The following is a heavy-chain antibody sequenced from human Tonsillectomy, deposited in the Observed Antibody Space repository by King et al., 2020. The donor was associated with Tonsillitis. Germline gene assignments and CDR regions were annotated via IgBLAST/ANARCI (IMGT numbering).Heavy chain of an antibody. CDR3: AREGVCSGGSCYRAFDI. CDR2: ISSSASTT. Sequence: QLVQSGGGMVKPRGSLRLSCAASGFTFSDYYMSWIRQAPGKGLEWFAYISSSASTTYYADSVKGRFTISRDNAKNSLYLQMNSLRAEDTAVYYCAREGVCSGGSCYRAFDIWGQGTMVTVSS. V-gene: IGHV3-11*01. CDR1: GFTFSDYY. D-gene: IGHD2-15*01. J-gene: IGHJ3*02.